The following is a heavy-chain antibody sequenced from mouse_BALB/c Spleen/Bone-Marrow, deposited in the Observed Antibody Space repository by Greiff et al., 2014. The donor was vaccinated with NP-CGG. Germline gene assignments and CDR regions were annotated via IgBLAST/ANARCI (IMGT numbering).Heavy chain of an antibody. Sequence: VQLQQSGAELVRPESSVKISCEASGYAFSSYWMNWMKQRPGQGLEWIGQIYPGEGDTNYSGKFKGKATLTADKSSSTAFMQLSCLTSEDSAVYFCARRDHNGSRYVWFAYWGQGTRVTVSA. J-gene: IGHJ3*01. CDR3: ARRDHNGSRYVWFAY. CDR2: IYPGEGDT. V-gene: IGHV1-80*01. CDR1: GYAFSSYW. D-gene: IGHD1-1*01.